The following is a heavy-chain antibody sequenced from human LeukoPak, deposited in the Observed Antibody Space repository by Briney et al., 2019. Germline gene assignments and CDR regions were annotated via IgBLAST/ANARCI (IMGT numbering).Heavy chain of an antibody. CDR1: GFTFRDYS. CDR2: ISTSGSYI. CDR3: ARGAYNSGGTHEN. D-gene: IGHD3-22*01. Sequence: GGSLRLSCAASGFTFRDYSMNWVRQAPGKGLEWVSYISTSGSYIYYADSVKGRFTISRGNAKNSLYLQMHSLRAEDTALYYCARGAYNSGGTHENWGQGTLVTVSS. V-gene: IGHV3-21*01. J-gene: IGHJ4*02.